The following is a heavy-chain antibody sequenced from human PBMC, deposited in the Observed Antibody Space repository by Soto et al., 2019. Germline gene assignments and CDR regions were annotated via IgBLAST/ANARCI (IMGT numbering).Heavy chain of an antibody. CDR2: MSHDGSNE. Sequence: QVQLVESGGGVVQPGRSLRLSCAASGFTFSYYAMHWVRQAPGKGLEWVAVMSHDGSNEYYADSVKGRFTISRDNSKSTLYLQMNSLRGEDTALSYCARVDRTVTTFYYYGMDVWGQGTTVSVSS. CDR1: GFTFSYYA. CDR3: ARVDRTVTTFYYYGMDV. V-gene: IGHV3-30-3*01. J-gene: IGHJ6*02. D-gene: IGHD4-4*01.